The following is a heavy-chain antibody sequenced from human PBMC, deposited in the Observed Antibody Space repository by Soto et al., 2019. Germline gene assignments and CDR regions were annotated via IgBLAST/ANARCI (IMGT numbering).Heavy chain of an antibody. CDR2: IYYSGST. CDR1: GGSISSYY. CDR3: ARFLRAAAGQVEY. V-gene: IGHV4-59*08. D-gene: IGHD6-13*01. Sequence: SETLSLTCTVSGGSISSYYWSWIRQPPGKGLEWIGYIYYSGSTNYNPSLKSRVTISVDTSKNQFSLKLSSVTAADTAVYYCARFLRAAAGQVEYWGQGTLVTVSS. J-gene: IGHJ4*02.